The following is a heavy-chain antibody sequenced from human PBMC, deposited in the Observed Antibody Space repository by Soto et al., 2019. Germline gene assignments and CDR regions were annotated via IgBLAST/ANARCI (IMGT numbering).Heavy chain of an antibody. V-gene: IGHV3-30*19. Sequence: QVQLVESGGGVVQPGRSLRLSCAASGFTFSSYGMHWVRQAPGKGLEWVAVISYDGSNKYYADSVKGRFTISRDNSKNTLYLQMNSLRAEDTAVYYCARDVANYYDSSGYYLYWGQGTLVTVSS. J-gene: IGHJ4*02. CDR3: ARDVANYYDSSGYYLY. CDR1: GFTFSSYG. D-gene: IGHD3-22*01. CDR2: ISYDGSNK.